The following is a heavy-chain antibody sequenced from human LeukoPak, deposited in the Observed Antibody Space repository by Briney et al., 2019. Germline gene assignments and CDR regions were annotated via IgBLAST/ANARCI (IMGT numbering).Heavy chain of an antibody. CDR3: AKDSSPLNFDWFAFDI. D-gene: IGHD3-9*01. V-gene: IGHV3-30*18. CDR2: ISYDGSNK. CDR1: GFTFSSYG. J-gene: IGHJ3*02. Sequence: GGSLRLSCAASGFTFSSYGMHWVRQAPGKGLEWVAVISYDGSNKYYADSVKGRFTISRDNSKNTLYLQMNSLRAEDTAVYYCAKDSSPLNFDWFAFDIWGQGTMVTVSS.